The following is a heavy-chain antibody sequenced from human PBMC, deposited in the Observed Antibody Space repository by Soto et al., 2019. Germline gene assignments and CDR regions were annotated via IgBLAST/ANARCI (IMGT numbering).Heavy chain of an antibody. V-gene: IGHV3-48*01. J-gene: IGHJ4*02. CDR1: GFTFSSYS. D-gene: IGHD2-15*01. Sequence: EVQLVESGGGLVQPGGSLRLSCAASGFTFSSYSMNWVRQAPGKGLEGVSYISSSRSTIYYADSVKGRFTISRDNAKNSLYLQMNSLRAEDTAVYYCARDKGRSPLDYWGQGTLVTVSS. CDR2: ISSSRSTI. CDR3: ARDKGRSPLDY.